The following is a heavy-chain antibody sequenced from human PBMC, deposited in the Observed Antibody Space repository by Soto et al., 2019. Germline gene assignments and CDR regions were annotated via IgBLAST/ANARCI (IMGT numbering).Heavy chain of an antibody. CDR3: ATRITVFGLLIPPFDP. CDR2: INHTGGT. Sequence: SETLSLTCAVYGGFVNGYYWNWIRQPPGKGLEWIGEINHTGGTHYNPSLKSRVTVSVDTSKNQFSLRLSSVTAADTAIYYCATRITVFGLLIPPFDPWGQGTQVTVSS. V-gene: IGHV4-34*01. J-gene: IGHJ5*02. CDR1: GGFVNGYY. D-gene: IGHD3-3*01.